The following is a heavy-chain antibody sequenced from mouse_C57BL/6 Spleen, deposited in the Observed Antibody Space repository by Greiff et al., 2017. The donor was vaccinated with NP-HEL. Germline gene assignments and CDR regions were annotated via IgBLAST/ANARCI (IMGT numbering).Heavy chain of an antibody. CDR1: GFTFSSYA. CDR2: ISDGGSYT. V-gene: IGHV5-4*01. D-gene: IGHD4-1*01. CDR3: ARAGRGYAMDY. J-gene: IGHJ4*01. Sequence: EVQLVESGGGLVKPGGSLKLSCAASGFTFSSYAMSWVRQTPEKRLEWVATISDGGSYTYYPDNVKGRFTISRDNAKNNLYLQMSHLKSEDTAMYYCARAGRGYAMDYWGQGTSVTVSS.